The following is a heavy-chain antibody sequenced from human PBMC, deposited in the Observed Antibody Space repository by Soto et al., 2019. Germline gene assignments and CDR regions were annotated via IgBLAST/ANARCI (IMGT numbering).Heavy chain of an antibody. CDR2: VHSGGTTT. D-gene: IGHD3-10*01. J-gene: IGHJ3*01. CDR3: ARGDRGGFDL. V-gene: IGHV3-74*01. Sequence: EVQLVESGGGLVQPGESLRLSGAASGFTFDYYWMHWVRRAPGKGLVWVSRVHSGGTTTTYADSVKGRFTISRDNARNTVSLQMSSLRAEDTAIYYCARGDRGGFDLWGHGTMVTVSS. CDR1: GFTFDYYW.